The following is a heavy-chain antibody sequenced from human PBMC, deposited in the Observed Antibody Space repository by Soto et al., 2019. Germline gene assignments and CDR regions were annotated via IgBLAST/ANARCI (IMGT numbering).Heavy chain of an antibody. J-gene: IGHJ6*02. CDR2: ISYDGRDQ. V-gene: IGHV3-30*04. D-gene: IGHD1-1*01. Sequence: GGSLRLSCAASGFLFASYEMHRVRQAPGKGLEWVAVISYDGRDQHYADSVKGRFTISRDNAKNSLYLQMNSLRAEDTAVYYCARDTKFERPVAYYYGMDVWARGTTVTVSS. CDR1: GFLFASYE. CDR3: ARDTKFERPVAYYYGMDV.